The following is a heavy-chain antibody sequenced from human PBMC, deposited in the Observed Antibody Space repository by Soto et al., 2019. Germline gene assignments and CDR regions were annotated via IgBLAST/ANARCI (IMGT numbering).Heavy chain of an antibody. CDR1: GPSISGYY. D-gene: IGHD3-3*01. J-gene: IGHJ6*02. CDR3: AASTFGDYYGMDV. Sequence: PSETLSLTCTVSGPSISGYYWNWIRQAAGKGLEWIGRVYISTGTTNYNPSLMSRVTMSADTSKKQVSLKLSSVTAADTAIYYCAASTFGDYYGMDVWGQGASVTV. CDR2: VYISTGTT. V-gene: IGHV4-4*07.